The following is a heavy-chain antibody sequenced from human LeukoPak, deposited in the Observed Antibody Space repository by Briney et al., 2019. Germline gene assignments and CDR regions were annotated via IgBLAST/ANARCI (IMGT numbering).Heavy chain of an antibody. J-gene: IGHJ4*02. D-gene: IGHD3-16*02. CDR3: AKVGGSSIVSRYFDY. CDR1: NDSISSGDYY. CDR2: IFHRGGT. Sequence: SETLSLTCTVSNDSISSGDYYWNWIRQPPGKGLEWIGYIFHRGGTSYNPSLKSRILFSVDTSQNQFSLKLNSVTAADTAVYYCAKVGGSSIVSRYFDYWGQGTLVTVSS. V-gene: IGHV4-30-4*01.